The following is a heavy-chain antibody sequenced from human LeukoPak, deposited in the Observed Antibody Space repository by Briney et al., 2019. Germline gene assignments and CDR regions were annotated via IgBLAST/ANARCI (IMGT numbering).Heavy chain of an antibody. V-gene: IGHV3-33*01. CDR2: IWYDGSNK. Sequence: GGSLRLSCAASGFTFSSYGMHWVRQVPGKGLEWVAVIWYDGSNKYYADSVKGRFTISRDNSKNTLYLQMNNLRAEDTAVYYCARDSFKLGTVTTFVSWFDPWGQGTLVTVSS. D-gene: IGHD4-11*01. CDR3: ARDSFKLGTVTTFVSWFDP. CDR1: GFTFSSYG. J-gene: IGHJ5*02.